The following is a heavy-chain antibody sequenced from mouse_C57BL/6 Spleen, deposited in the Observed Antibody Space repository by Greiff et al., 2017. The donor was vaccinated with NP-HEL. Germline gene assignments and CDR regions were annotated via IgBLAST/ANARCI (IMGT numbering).Heavy chain of an antibody. V-gene: IGHV1-42*01. J-gene: IGHJ1*03. CDR1: GYSFTGYY. D-gene: IGHD1-1*01. CDR3: ALYYGSSDWYFDV. CDR2: INPSTGGT. Sequence: VQLQQSGPELVKPGATVKISCKASGYSFTGYYMNWVKQSPEKSLEWIGEINPSTGGTTYNQKFKAKATLTVDKSSSTAYMQLKSLTSEDSAVYYCALYYGSSDWYFDVWGTGTTVTVSS.